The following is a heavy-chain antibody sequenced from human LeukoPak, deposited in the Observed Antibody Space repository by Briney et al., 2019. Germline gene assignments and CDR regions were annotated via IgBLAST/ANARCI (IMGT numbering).Heavy chain of an antibody. CDR3: ATGLWFGDSSNAFDI. Sequence: ASVKVSCKASGYTFINYDINWVRQATGQGLEWMGWMNPHTANTGYAQKFQGRVTITWNTSISTVYMELSSLRSEDTAVYYCATGLWFGDSSNAFDIWGQGTMVTVSS. V-gene: IGHV1-8*03. CDR1: GYTFINYD. CDR2: MNPHTANT. D-gene: IGHD3-10*01. J-gene: IGHJ3*02.